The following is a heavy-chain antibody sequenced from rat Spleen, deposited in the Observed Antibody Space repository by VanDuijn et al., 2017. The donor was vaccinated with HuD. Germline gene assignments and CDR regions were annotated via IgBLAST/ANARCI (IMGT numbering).Heavy chain of an antibody. J-gene: IGHJ3*01. CDR2: VWSDGDT. Sequence: QVQLMESGPGLVQPSETLSLTCTVSGFSLTSYNVHWVRQPPGKGLEWMGVVWSDGDTSYNSALKSRLSISRDTSKSQVFLKMSSLQTEDTATYYCARAGSAAISLGNWFAYWGQGTLVTVSS. D-gene: IGHD1-2*01. V-gene: IGHV2-32*01. CDR3: ARAGSAAISLGNWFAY. CDR1: GFSLTSYN.